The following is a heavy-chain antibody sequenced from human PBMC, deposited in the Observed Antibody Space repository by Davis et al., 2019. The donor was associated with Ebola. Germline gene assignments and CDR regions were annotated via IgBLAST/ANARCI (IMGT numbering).Heavy chain of an antibody. CDR2: IYSGGST. CDR3: ARDPPQSGGYV. CDR1: GFTVSSDY. V-gene: IGHV3-53*04. J-gene: IGHJ4*02. D-gene: IGHD5-12*01. Sequence: GGALRLSCAASGFTVSSDYMSWVRQAPGKGREWVSVIYSGGSTYYADSVKGRFTISRPSSENTVFLQMNSLTPADTSVYYCARDPPQSGGYVWGQGTLVTVSS.